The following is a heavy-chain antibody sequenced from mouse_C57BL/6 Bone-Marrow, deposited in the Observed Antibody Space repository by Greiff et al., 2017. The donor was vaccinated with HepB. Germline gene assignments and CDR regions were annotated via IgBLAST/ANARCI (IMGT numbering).Heavy chain of an antibody. Sequence: QLQQSGPELVKPGASVKISCKASGYAFSSSWMNWVKQRPGKGLEWIGRIYPGDGDTNYNGKFKGKATLTADKSSSTAYMQLSSLTSEDSAVYFCARNHYYGSPDYWGQGTTLTVSS. CDR1: GYAFSSSW. V-gene: IGHV1-82*01. CDR2: IYPGDGDT. D-gene: IGHD1-1*01. CDR3: ARNHYYGSPDY. J-gene: IGHJ2*01.